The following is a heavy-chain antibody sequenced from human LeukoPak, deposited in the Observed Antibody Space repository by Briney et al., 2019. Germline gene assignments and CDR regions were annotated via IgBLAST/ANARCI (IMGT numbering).Heavy chain of an antibody. Sequence: GGSLRLSCAASGFTFSSYSMNWVRQAPGKGLEWVSSISSSSSYIYYADSVKGRFTISRDNAKNSLYLQMNSLRAEDTAVYYCARDQVRLLPLDYWGQGTLVTVSS. CDR3: ARDQVRLLPLDY. D-gene: IGHD2-15*01. J-gene: IGHJ4*02. CDR2: ISSSSSYI. CDR1: GFTFSSYS. V-gene: IGHV3-21*01.